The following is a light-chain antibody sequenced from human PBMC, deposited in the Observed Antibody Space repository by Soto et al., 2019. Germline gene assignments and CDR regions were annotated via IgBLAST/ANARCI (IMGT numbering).Light chain of an antibody. V-gene: IGLV1-40*01. CDR2: GNS. CDR3: HSYDSSLSGCV. Sequence: QSVLTQPPSVSGAPGQRVTISCTGSSSNIGAGYDVHWYQQLPGTAPKLLIYGNSNRPSGVPDRFSGSKSGTSASLAITGHLAEDEAAYYSHSYDSSLSGCVFGGGTKLTVL. J-gene: IGLJ3*02. CDR1: SSNIGAGYD.